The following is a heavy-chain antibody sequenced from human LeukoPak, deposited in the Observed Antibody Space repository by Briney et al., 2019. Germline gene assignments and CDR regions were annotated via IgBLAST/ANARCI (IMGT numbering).Heavy chain of an antibody. J-gene: IGHJ5*02. CDR2: IIPIFGTA. Sequence: SVKVSCKASGGTFSSYAISWVRQAPGQGLEWMGGIIPIFGTANYAQKFQGRVTITVDESTSTAYMELSSLRSEDTAVYYCARGASDPVWFDPWGQGTLVTVSS. CDR1: GGTFSSYA. V-gene: IGHV1-69*01. CDR3: ARGASDPVWFDP.